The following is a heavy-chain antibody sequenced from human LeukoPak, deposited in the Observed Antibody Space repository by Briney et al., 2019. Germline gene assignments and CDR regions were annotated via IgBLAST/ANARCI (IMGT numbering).Heavy chain of an antibody. D-gene: IGHD3-9*01. V-gene: IGHV4-59*01. Sequence: SETLSLTCTVSGGSISSYYWSWIRQPPGKGLEWIGYIYYSGSTNYNPSLKSRGTISVDTSKNQFSLKLSSVTAADTAVYYCARVERGDILTGHNLYYYYYMDVWGKGTTVTISS. CDR2: IYYSGST. CDR3: ARVERGDILTGHNLYYYYYMDV. CDR1: GGSISSYY. J-gene: IGHJ6*03.